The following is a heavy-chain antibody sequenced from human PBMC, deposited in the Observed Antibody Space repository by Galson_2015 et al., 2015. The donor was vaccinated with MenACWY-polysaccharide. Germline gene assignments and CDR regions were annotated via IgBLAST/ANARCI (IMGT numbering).Heavy chain of an antibody. CDR2: IYHTGST. J-gene: IGHJ6*02. CDR1: GDSISSPNW. CDR3: ARMGGGYSSRVYYYYGMDV. V-gene: IGHV4-4*01. Sequence: ETLSLTCAVSGDSISSPNWWCWVRQSPGKGLEWIGEIYHTGSTNYNPSLKSRVTISVDTSKNQFSLKLTSVTAADTAVYFCARMGGGYSSRVYYYYGMDVWGQGTTVTVSS. D-gene: IGHD5-18*01.